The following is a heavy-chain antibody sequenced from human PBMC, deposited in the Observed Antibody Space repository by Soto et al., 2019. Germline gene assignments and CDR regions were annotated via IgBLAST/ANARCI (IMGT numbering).Heavy chain of an antibody. CDR3: ATSRLTAAGRGYYFDY. J-gene: IGHJ4*02. V-gene: IGHV1-24*01. D-gene: IGHD6-13*01. Sequence: GESLKISCKVSGYTLTELSMHWVRQAPGKGLEWMGGFDPEDGETIYAQKFQGRVTMTEDTSTDTAYMELSSLRSEDTAVYYCATSRLTAAGRGYYFDYWGQGTLVTVSS. CDR1: GYTLTELS. CDR2: FDPEDGET.